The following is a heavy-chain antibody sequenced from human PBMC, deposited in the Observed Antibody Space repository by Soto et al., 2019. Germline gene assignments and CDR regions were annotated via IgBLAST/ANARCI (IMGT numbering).Heavy chain of an antibody. Sequence: EVQLVESGGGLGQPGGSLRLSCAASGFALSDHFMDWVRQAPGKGLEWVGLTRNKAYSYSTEYAASAKGRFSISRDDSKNSMYLQMNSLQTEDTAVYYRTRRSSNNWYFDLWGRGTLVTVSS. D-gene: IGHD4-4*01. CDR3: TRRSSNNWYFDL. CDR1: GFALSDHF. CDR2: TRNKAYSYST. J-gene: IGHJ2*01. V-gene: IGHV3-72*01.